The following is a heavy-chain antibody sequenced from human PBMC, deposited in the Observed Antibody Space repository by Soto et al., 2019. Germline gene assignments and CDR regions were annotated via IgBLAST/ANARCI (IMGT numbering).Heavy chain of an antibody. D-gene: IGHD6-13*01. Sequence: SETLSLTCPVSGGTISSSSYYWGWIRQPPGKGLEWFGSIYYSGSTYYNPSLKSRVTISVDTSKNQFSLKLSSVTAADTAVYYCARDREEGSSWYWGVLGVYFDYWGQGTLVTVSS. CDR1: GGTISSSSYY. J-gene: IGHJ4*02. CDR2: IYYSGST. CDR3: ARDREEGSSWYWGVLGVYFDY. V-gene: IGHV4-39*02.